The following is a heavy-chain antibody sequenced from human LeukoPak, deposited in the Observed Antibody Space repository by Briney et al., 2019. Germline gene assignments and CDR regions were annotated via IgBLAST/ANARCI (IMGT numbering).Heavy chain of an antibody. D-gene: IGHD1-26*01. Sequence: PGGSLRLSCAASGFTFSSYGMHWVRQAPGKGLEGVAVIWYDGSNKYYADSVKGRFTISRDNSKNTLYLQMNSLRAEDTAVYYCARDRGSYFSFDYWGQGTLVTVSS. CDR1: GFTFSSYG. CDR2: IWYDGSNK. J-gene: IGHJ4*02. CDR3: ARDRGSYFSFDY. V-gene: IGHV3-33*01.